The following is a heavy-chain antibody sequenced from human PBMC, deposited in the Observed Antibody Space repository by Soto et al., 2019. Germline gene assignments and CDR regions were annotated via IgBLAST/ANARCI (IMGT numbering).Heavy chain of an antibody. J-gene: IGHJ6*02. D-gene: IGHD1-1*01. CDR2: INHSGST. V-gene: IGHV4-34*01. CDR3: ARGRLLTTGTRNYYYGMDV. Sequence: PSETLSLTCAVYGGSFSGYYWSGIRQPPGKGLEWIGEINHSGSTNYNPSLKSRVTISVDTSKNQFSLKLSSVTAADTAVYYCARGRLLTTGTRNYYYGMDVWGQGTTVTVSS. CDR1: GGSFSGYY.